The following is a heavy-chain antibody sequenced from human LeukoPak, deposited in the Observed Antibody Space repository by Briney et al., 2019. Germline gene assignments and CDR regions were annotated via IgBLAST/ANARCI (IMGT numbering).Heavy chain of an antibody. J-gene: IGHJ4*02. CDR3: ARATLQLWFNY. V-gene: IGHV4-30-2*01. CDR2: IYHSGST. CDR1: GGSISSGGYY. D-gene: IGHD5-18*01. Sequence: SETLSLTCAVSGGSISSGGYYWSWIRQPPGKGLEWIGYIYHSGSTYYNPSLKSRVTISVDRSKNQFSLKLSSVTAADTAVYYCARATLQLWFNYWGQGTLVTVSS.